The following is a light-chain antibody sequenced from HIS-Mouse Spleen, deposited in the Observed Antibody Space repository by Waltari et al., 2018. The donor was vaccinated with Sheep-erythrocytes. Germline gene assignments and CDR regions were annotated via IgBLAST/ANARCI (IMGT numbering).Light chain of an antibody. J-gene: IGKJ4*01. CDR2: WAS. Sequence: DIVMTQSPDSLAVSLGERATINCKSSQSVLYSSNNKNYLAWYQQKPGQPPKLLIYWASSRESGVPDRLSGSGSGTDFTLTNSSLQAEDVAVYYCQQYYSTPLTFGGGTKVEIK. V-gene: IGKV4-1*01. CDR1: QSVLYSSNNKNY. CDR3: QQYYSTPLT.